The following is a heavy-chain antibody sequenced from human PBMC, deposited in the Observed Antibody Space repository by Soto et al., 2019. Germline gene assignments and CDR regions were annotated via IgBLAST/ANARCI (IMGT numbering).Heavy chain of an antibody. J-gene: IGHJ3*02. CDR2: IKQDGSEK. CDR1: GFTLSSYW. Sequence: EVQLVESGGGLVQPGGSLRLSCAASGFTLSSYWMTWVRQAPGKGLEWVANIKQDGSEKYYVDSVKGRFTISRDNAKNSLYLQMNSLRAEDTAVYYCARXRQWPEDAFDIWGQGTMITVSS. D-gene: IGHD6-19*01. CDR3: ARXRQWPEDAFDI. V-gene: IGHV3-7*01.